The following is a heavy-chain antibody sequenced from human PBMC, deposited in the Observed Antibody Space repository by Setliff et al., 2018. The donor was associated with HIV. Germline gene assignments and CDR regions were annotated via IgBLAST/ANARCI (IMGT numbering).Heavy chain of an antibody. CDR2: IYYSGST. Sequence: SETRCLTCTVSGGSNKSSSDYWGLIRQPPGKGLEWIGTIYYSGSTYYNPSLKSRVTISVDTSKNQFSLNLTSLPSAGTAISYCARGLGVWGTYRDRNYLNYWGQGTLVTVSS. D-gene: IGHD3-16*02. CDR3: ARGLGVWGTYRDRNYLNY. CDR1: GGSNKSSSDY. J-gene: IGHJ4*02. V-gene: IGHV4-39*01.